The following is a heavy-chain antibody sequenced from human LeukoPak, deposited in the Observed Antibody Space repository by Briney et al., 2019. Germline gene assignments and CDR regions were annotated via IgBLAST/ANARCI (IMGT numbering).Heavy chain of an antibody. CDR3: ARGDDILTGNRDWFDP. J-gene: IGHJ5*02. V-gene: IGHV1-2*02. CDR2: INPNSGGT. D-gene: IGHD3-9*01. CDR1: GYTFTGNY. Sequence: GASVKVSCKASGYTFTGNYMHWVRQAPGQGLEWMGWINPNSGGTNYAQRFQGRASMTRDTSISTAYMEMSRLRSDDTAVYYCARGDDILTGNRDWFDPWGQGTLVTVFS.